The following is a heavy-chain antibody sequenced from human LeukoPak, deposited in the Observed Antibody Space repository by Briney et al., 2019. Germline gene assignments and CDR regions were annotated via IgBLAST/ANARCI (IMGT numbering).Heavy chain of an antibody. V-gene: IGHV3-7*03. J-gene: IGHJ4*02. CDR2: IKQDGSEK. D-gene: IGHD6-13*01. CDR1: GFTFSSYW. Sequence: GGSLRLSCAASGFTFSSYWMSWVRQAPGKGLEWVANIKQDGSEKYYVDSVKGRFTISRDNAKNSLYLQMNSLRAEDTAVYYCARGRENRSGLISSSWYYFDYWGQGTLVTVSS. CDR3: ARGRENRSGLISSSWYYFDY.